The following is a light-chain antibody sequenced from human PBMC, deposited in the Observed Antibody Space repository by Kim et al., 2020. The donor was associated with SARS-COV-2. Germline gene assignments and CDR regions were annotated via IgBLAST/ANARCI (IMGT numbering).Light chain of an antibody. CDR3: QQRSNWPPIT. CDR1: QSVSNY. J-gene: IGKJ5*01. CDR2: DAS. V-gene: IGKV3-11*01. Sequence: PGERATLSCRASQSVSNYLAWYQQKPGQAPRLLIYDASTRATGVPARFSGSGSGTDFTLTISSLEPEDFAVYYCQQRSNWPPITLGQGTRLE.